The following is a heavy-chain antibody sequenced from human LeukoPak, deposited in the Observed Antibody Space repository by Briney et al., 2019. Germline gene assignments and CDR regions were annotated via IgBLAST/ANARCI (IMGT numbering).Heavy chain of an antibody. CDR1: GGSISSGSYY. D-gene: IGHD3-22*01. J-gene: IGHJ3*02. V-gene: IGHV4-61*02. Sequence: SQTLSLTCTVSGGSISSGSYYWSWIRQPAGKGLEWIGRIYTSGSTNYNPSLKSRVTISVDTSKNQFSLKLSSVTAADTAVYYCARQLYYYDSSGYYFDAFDIWGQGTMVAVSS. CDR2: IYTSGST. CDR3: ARQLYYYDSSGYYFDAFDI.